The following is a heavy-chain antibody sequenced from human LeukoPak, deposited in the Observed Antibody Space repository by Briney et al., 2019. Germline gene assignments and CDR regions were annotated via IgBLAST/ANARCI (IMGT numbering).Heavy chain of an antibody. CDR2: ISAYNGNT. V-gene: IGHV1-18*01. D-gene: IGHD2-15*01. Sequence: ASVKVSCKASGYTFTSYGISWVRQAPGQGLEWIGWISAYNGNTNYAQKLQGRVTMTTDTSTSTAYMELRSLRSDDTAVYYCARHGGSPPRYYYYMDVWGKGTTVTISS. J-gene: IGHJ6*03. CDR1: GYTFTSYG. CDR3: ARHGGSPPRYYYYMDV.